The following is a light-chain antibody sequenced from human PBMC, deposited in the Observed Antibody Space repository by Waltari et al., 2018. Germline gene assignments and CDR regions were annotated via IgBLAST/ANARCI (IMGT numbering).Light chain of an antibody. CDR3: ATWDDSLNGPV. CDR2: NNF. J-gene: IGLJ2*01. Sequence: QSVLTQPPSASGTPRQRVTISCSGSNSNIGRNTVNWYQQFPGAAPTLLVYNNFQGPSGVPDRFSGSKSGTSASLAILGVRPEDEADYYCATWDDSLNGPVFGGGTKLTVL. V-gene: IGLV1-44*01. CDR1: NSNIGRNT.